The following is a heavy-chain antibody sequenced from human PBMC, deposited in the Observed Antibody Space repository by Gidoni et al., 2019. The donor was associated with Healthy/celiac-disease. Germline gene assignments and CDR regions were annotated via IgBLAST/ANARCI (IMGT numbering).Heavy chain of an antibody. D-gene: IGHD6-19*01. J-gene: IGHJ6*02. CDR2: IYTSGST. V-gene: IGHV4-61*02. CDR3: ARGIAVAGSPSGSMDV. CDR1: GGSISSGSYY. Sequence: QVQLQESGPGLVKPSQTLSLTCTVSGGSISSGSYYWSWIRQPAGKGLEWIGRIYTSGSTNYNPSLKSRVTISVDTSKNQFSLKLSSVTAADTAVYYCARGIAVAGSPSGSMDVWGQVTTVTVSS.